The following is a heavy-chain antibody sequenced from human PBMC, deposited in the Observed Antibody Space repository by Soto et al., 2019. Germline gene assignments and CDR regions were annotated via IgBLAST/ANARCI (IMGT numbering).Heavy chain of an antibody. V-gene: IGHV4-4*02. CDR1: GGSIDSSDW. Sequence: QVQLQESGPGLVKPSGTLSLTCAVSGGSIDSSDWWHWVRQPPGKGLEWIGEIFHGGTIIYNPSLKSRVTISVDKSRNQFSLELTSVTAADTAVYYCARDHHYRNSWSFDSWGQGTLVTVSS. D-gene: IGHD6-13*01. CDR3: ARDHHYRNSWSFDS. CDR2: IFHGGTI. J-gene: IGHJ4*02.